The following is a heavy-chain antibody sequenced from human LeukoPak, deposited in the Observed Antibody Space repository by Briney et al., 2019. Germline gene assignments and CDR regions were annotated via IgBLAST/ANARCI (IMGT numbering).Heavy chain of an antibody. CDR2: ISAHNGNT. Sequence: ASLKVSCKASGYTFPNYGITWVRQAPGQGLEWMGWISAHNGNTDYAQNLQGRVTMTTETSTSTAYMELRSLRSDDTAVYYCARVSYGGNYFGYWGQGTLVTVSS. V-gene: IGHV1-18*01. J-gene: IGHJ4*02. D-gene: IGHD4-23*01. CDR1: GYTFPNYG. CDR3: ARVSYGGNYFGY.